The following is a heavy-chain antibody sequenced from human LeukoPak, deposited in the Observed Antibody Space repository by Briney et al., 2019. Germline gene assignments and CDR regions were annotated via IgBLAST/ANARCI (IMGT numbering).Heavy chain of an antibody. D-gene: IGHD3-10*01. CDR1: GFTFNKYS. CDR3: AKDGWLESGRTPFYFDS. V-gene: IGHV3-48*01. CDR2: IGGTSRTI. J-gene: IGHJ4*02. Sequence: PGGSLRLSCVASGFTFNKYSMNWVRQAPGKGLQWLSYIGGTSRTIYYADSVKGRFAISRDNARNSLYLQMSSLRVEDTAVYYCAKDGWLESGRTPFYFDSWGQGTLVTVSS.